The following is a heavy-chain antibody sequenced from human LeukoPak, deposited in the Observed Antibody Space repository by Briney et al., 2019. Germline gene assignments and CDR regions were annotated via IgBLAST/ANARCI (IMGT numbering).Heavy chain of an antibody. J-gene: IGHJ4*02. D-gene: IGHD3-10*01. Sequence: SGGSLRLSCAASGFTFDDYAMHWVRQAPGKGLEWVSGISWNSGSIGYADSVKGRFTISRDNAKNSLYLQMNSLRAEDTALYYCAKAHAPYGSGISPPPFDYWGQGTLVTVSS. CDR1: GFTFDDYA. V-gene: IGHV3-9*01. CDR2: ISWNSGSI. CDR3: AKAHAPYGSGISPPPFDY.